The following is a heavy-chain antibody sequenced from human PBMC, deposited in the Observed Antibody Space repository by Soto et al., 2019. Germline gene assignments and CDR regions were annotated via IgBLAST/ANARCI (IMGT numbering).Heavy chain of an antibody. V-gene: IGHV1-69*01. D-gene: IGHD3-10*01. Sequence: QVQLVQPGAEVKKPGSSVKVSCKASGGTFSSYAISWVRQAPGQGLEWMGGIIPIFGTANYAQKFQGRVTITADEATSTAYMEMSSLRSEDTAVYYCARSGSGSYWYYYYYGMDVWGQGTTVTVSS. CDR3: ARSGSGSYWYYYYYGMDV. CDR2: IIPIFGTA. J-gene: IGHJ6*02. CDR1: GGTFSSYA.